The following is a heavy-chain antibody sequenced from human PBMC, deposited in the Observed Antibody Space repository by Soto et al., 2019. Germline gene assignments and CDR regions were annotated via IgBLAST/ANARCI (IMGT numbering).Heavy chain of an antibody. V-gene: IGHV3-30-3*01. CDR2: ISYDGSNK. D-gene: IGHD2-2*01. CDR1: GFTFSSYA. J-gene: IGHJ5*02. Sequence: QVQLVESGGGVVQPGRSLRLSCAASGFTFSSYAMHWVRQAPGKGLEWVAVISYDGSNKYYADSVKGRFTISRDNSKNTLYLQMNSLRAEDTAVYYCAXDRRYCSSTSCYEWFDPWGQGTLVTVSS. CDR3: AXDRRYCSSTSCYEWFDP.